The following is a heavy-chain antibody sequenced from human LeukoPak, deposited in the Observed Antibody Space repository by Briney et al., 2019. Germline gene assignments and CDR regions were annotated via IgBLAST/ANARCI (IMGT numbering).Heavy chain of an antibody. CDR1: GYTFTSYD. CDR2: MNPNSGNT. J-gene: IGHJ6*02. CDR3: AREGVIIMVRGVIIQHYGMDV. D-gene: IGHD3-10*01. Sequence: ASVKVSCKASGYTFTSYDINWVRQATGQGLEWMGWMNPNSGNTGYAQKFQGRVTMIRNTSISTAYMELSSLRSEDTAVYYCAREGVIIMVRGVIIQHYGMDVWGQGTTVTVSS. V-gene: IGHV1-8*01.